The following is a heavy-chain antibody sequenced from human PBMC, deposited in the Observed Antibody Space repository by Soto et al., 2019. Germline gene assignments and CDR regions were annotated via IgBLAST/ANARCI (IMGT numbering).Heavy chain of an antibody. J-gene: IGHJ6*02. CDR3: ARVRFLEWFLRGGMDV. Sequence: QVQLVQSGAEVKKPGSSVKVSCKASGGTFSSYAISWVRQAPGQGLEWMGGIIPIFGTANYAQKFQGRVTITADKSTSTAYMELSSLRSEDTAVYFCARVRFLEWFLRGGMDVWGQGTTVTVSS. D-gene: IGHD3-3*01. CDR2: IIPIFGTA. V-gene: IGHV1-69*06. CDR1: GGTFSSYA.